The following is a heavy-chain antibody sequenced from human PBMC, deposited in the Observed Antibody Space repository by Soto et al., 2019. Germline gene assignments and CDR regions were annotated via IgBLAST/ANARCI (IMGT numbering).Heavy chain of an antibody. Sequence: PSETLSLTCTVSGGSISSYYWSWIRQPPGKGLEWIGYIYYSGSTNYNPSLKSRVTISVDTSKNQFSLKLSSVTAADTAVYYCARSVLRFLEWLPQHVWFDPWGQGTLVTVSS. V-gene: IGHV4-59*01. D-gene: IGHD3-3*01. J-gene: IGHJ5*02. CDR2: IYYSGST. CDR1: GGSISSYY. CDR3: ARSVLRFLEWLPQHVWFDP.